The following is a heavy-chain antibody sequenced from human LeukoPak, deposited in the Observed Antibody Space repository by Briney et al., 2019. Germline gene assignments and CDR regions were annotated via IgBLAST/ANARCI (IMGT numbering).Heavy chain of an antibody. V-gene: IGHV4-61*09. D-gene: IGHD3-10*01. J-gene: IGHJ4*02. CDR1: GDSIFNSNSY. Sequence: SETLSLTCSVSGDSIFNSNSYWSWMRQPAGKGLEWIGHIFSHGNTNYNPSLKSRVTISVDMSKNQFSLILSSVTAADTAVYYCARVLDYYGSGTRDFDYWGQGTLVTVSS. CDR2: IFSHGNT. CDR3: ARVLDYYGSGTRDFDY.